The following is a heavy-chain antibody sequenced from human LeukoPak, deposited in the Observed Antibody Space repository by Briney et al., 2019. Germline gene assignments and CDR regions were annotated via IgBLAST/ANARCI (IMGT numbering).Heavy chain of an antibody. Sequence: SETLSLTCTVSGGSISSGDYCWSWIRQPPGQGLEYIGYIYYSGSTYYNPSLKSRITISVDTSKNQFSLKLSSVTAADTAVYYCARGLSYYDFWSGYYSGYNWFDPWGQGTLVTVSS. CDR1: GGSISSGDYC. D-gene: IGHD3-3*01. V-gene: IGHV4-30-4*01. CDR2: IYYSGST. CDR3: ARGLSYYDFWSGYYSGYNWFDP. J-gene: IGHJ5*02.